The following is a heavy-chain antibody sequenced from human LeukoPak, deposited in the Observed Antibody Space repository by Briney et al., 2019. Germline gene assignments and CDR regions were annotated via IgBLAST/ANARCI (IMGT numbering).Heavy chain of an antibody. J-gene: IGHJ4*02. CDR2: IYHSGST. Sequence: SETLSLTCSVSGGSISNSSYYWGWIRQPPGKGLEWIGTIYHSGSTYHNPSLKSRVIISVDTSKNQFSLKLSSVTAADTAVYYCARQRSKYYYENYWGQGTLVTVSS. CDR3: ARQRSKYYYENY. CDR1: GGSISNSSYY. D-gene: IGHD3-22*01. V-gene: IGHV4-39*01.